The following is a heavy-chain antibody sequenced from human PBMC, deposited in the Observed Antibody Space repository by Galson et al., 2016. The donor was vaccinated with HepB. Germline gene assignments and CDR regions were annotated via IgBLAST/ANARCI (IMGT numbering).Heavy chain of an antibody. Sequence: ETLSLTCTVSGGSVTNINFYWGWIRQPPGKGLEWIGSVYYSGNTHYNPSLESRVTISVDTSNNHFSLNLRSVTAADTAVYYCARREGYCSDSGCYRYYGMDVWGKGTTVTVPS. CDR3: ARREGYCSDSGCYRYYGMDV. CDR1: GGSVTNINFY. CDR2: VYYSGNT. V-gene: IGHV4-39*02. D-gene: IGHD2-15*01. J-gene: IGHJ6*04.